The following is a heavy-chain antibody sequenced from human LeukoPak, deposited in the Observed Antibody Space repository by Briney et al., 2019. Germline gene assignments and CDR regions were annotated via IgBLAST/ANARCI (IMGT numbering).Heavy chain of an antibody. CDR1: GYTFTTYD. V-gene: IGHV1-8*03. J-gene: IGHJ4*02. Sequence: GASVKVSCKASGYTFTTYDINWVRQATGQGLEWMGWMNPNSGYTGYAQKFQGRVTITRDTSISTAYMELSSLRSEETAVYYCARVAGSIDYWGQGTLGTVSS. CDR2: MNPNSGYT. CDR3: ARVAGSIDY. D-gene: IGHD6-19*01.